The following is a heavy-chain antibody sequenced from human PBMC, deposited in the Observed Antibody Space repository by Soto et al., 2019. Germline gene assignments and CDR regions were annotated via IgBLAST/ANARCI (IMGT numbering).Heavy chain of an antibody. V-gene: IGHV1-8*01. CDR1: GYTFTSYD. CDR2: MNPNSGNT. D-gene: IGHD6-13*01. CDR3: ARDFIAAAGSFWFDP. Sequence: ASVKVSCKASGYTFTSYDINWVRQATGQGLEWMGWMNPNSGNTGYAQKFQGRVTMTRNTSISTAYMELSSLRSEDTAVRYCARDFIAAAGSFWFDPWGQGTLVTVSS. J-gene: IGHJ5*02.